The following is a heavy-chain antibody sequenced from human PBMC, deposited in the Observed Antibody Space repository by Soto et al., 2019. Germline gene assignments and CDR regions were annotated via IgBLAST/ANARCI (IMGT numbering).Heavy chain of an antibody. CDR2: ISYDGSNK. D-gene: IGHD5-12*01. CDR3: VRWERGYSGYDGSRHEFVY. Sequence: QVQLVESGGGVVQPGRSLRLSCAASGFTFSSYAMHWVRQAPGKGLEWVAVISYDGSNKYYADSVKGRFTISRDNSKNTLYLQMNSLRAEDTAVYYCVRWERGYSGYDGSRHEFVYWGQGTLVTVSS. CDR1: GFTFSSYA. J-gene: IGHJ4*02. V-gene: IGHV3-30-3*01.